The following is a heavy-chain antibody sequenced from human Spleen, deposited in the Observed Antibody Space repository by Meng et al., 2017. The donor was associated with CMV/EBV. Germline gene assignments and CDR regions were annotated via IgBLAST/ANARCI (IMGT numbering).Heavy chain of an antibody. Sequence: GSLRLSCTVSGGSISSSSYYWGWIRQPPGKGLEWIGSIYYSGSTYYNPSLKSRVTISVDTSKNQFSLKLSSVTAADTAVYYCARDPGYSSSGSFDYWGQGTLVTVSS. CDR2: IYYSGST. V-gene: IGHV4-39*07. CDR3: ARDPGYSSSGSFDY. J-gene: IGHJ4*02. CDR1: GGSISSSSYY. D-gene: IGHD6-6*01.